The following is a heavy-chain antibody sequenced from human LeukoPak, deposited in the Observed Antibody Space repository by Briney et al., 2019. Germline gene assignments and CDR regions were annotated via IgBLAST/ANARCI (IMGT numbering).Heavy chain of an antibody. J-gene: IGHJ3*02. D-gene: IGHD2-2*01. Sequence: PSETLSLTCTVSGGSISSGSYYWSWIRQPAGKGLEWIGRIYTSGSTNYNPSLKSRVTISVDTSKNQFSLKLSSVTAADTAVYYCARDLIVVVPAALYVLDAFDIWGQGTMVTVSS. CDR1: GGSISSGSYY. CDR3: ARDLIVVVPAALYVLDAFDI. CDR2: IYTSGST. V-gene: IGHV4-61*02.